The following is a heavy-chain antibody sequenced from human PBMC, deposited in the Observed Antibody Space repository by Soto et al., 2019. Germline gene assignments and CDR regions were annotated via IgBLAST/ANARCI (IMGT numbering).Heavy chain of an antibody. CDR1: GFTFSSYW. Sequence: GGSLRLSCAASGFTFSSYWMHWVRQAPGKGLVWVSRINSDGSSTSYADSVKGRFTISRDNAKNTLYLQMNSLRAEDTAVYYCARSFLKDFKSPQYGDGIDYCGQGTLVTVSS. J-gene: IGHJ4*02. D-gene: IGHD4-17*01. V-gene: IGHV3-74*01. CDR2: INSDGSST. CDR3: ARSFLKDFKSPQYGDGIDY.